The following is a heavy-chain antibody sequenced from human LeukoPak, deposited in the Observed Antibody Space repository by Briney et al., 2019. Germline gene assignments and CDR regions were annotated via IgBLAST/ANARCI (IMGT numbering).Heavy chain of an antibody. Sequence: PSETLSLTCTVSGRSISSYYGRCIRQPTGKGVEGVGFIYYSGNTPYNPSLKSPLTISVDPSKNQFSLKLSSVTAADTAVYYCARNSGSYHEAWFDYWGQGTLVTVSS. D-gene: IGHD1-26*01. CDR2: IYYSGNT. V-gene: IGHV4-59*01. CDR3: ARNSGSYHEAWFDY. CDR1: GRSISSYY. J-gene: IGHJ4*02.